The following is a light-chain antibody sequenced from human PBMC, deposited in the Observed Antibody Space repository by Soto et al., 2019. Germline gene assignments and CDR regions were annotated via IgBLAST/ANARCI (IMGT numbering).Light chain of an antibody. Sequence: DIQMTQSPSSLSASVGDRVTITCRASQSISSYLNWYQQKPGKAPKLLIYAASSLQSGFPSRFIGSGSWIDFPITISSLQPEDFATYYCLLCYSTSFTFSPGIQLDI. CDR1: QSISSY. CDR3: LLCYSTSFT. J-gene: IGKJ3*01. V-gene: IGKV1-39*01. CDR2: AAS.